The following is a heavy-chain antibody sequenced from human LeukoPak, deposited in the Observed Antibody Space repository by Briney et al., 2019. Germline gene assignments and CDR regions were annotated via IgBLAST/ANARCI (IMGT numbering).Heavy chain of an antibody. CDR2: ISSSGSTI. Sequence: GGSLRLSCATSGFTFSRLGMQWVRQAPGKGLEWVSYISSSGSTIYYADSVKGRFTISRDNAKNSLYLQMNSLRAEDTAVYYCAREYYDSIWELDYFDYWGQGTLVTVSS. J-gene: IGHJ4*02. D-gene: IGHD3-22*01. V-gene: IGHV3-48*04. CDR3: AREYYDSIWELDYFDY. CDR1: GFTFSRLG.